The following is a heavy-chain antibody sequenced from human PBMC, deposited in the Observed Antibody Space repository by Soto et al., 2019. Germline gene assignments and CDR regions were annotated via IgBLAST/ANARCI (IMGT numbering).Heavy chain of an antibody. CDR1: GASISSSY. D-gene: IGHD3-9*01. J-gene: IGHJ3*02. V-gene: IGHV4-59*01. Sequence: QVQLQESDPGLVKPSETLSLTCTVSGASISSSYWSWIRQSPGKRLEWIAYVYYTGKTNYNPSLSGRVTVSVDTSKNQLSLKLTSVTAADTAVYYCARGFFETRTGNSNPFDIWGQGTMVTVSS. CDR2: VYYTGKT. CDR3: ARGFFETRTGNSNPFDI.